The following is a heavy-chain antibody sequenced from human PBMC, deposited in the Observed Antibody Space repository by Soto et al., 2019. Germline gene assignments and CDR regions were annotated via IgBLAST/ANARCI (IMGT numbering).Heavy chain of an antibody. D-gene: IGHD3-10*01. V-gene: IGHV3-53*01. CDR1: RLTVSNNY. CDR2: IYNDGKT. CDR3: VRPLPSGQNYGMDV. J-gene: IGHJ6*02. Sequence: EVQLVESGGGLIQPGGSLKLSCAASRLTVSNNYMSWVRQAPGKGLEWVSVIYNDGKTYYADSVKGRFTISRDTSKNTLHLQMDSLRDEDTAVYYCVRPLPSGQNYGMDVWGQGTTVTVSS.